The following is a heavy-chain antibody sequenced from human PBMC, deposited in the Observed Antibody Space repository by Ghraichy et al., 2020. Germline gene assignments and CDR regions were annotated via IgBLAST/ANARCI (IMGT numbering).Heavy chain of an antibody. Sequence: GGSLRLSCVASGFTFNAFGMHWVRQAPGKGLEWVAFIRYDGSNTYYGDSAKGRYTVSRDNSKNMLYLQINSLRPDDTAVYYCAKESSSTTNCLSNCFYAIDVWGQWAAVTVS. J-gene: IGHJ6*02. CDR2: IRYDGSNT. V-gene: IGHV3-30*02. D-gene: IGHD2-2*01. CDR3: AKESSSTTNCLSNCFYAIDV. CDR1: GFTFNAFG.